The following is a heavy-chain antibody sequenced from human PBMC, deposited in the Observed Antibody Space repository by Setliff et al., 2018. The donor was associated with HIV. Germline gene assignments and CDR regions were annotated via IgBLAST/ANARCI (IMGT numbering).Heavy chain of an antibody. Sequence: PGGSLRLSCAASGFTFSNYWMHWVRQAPGKGPVWVSRIAVDGSSTAYADSVKGRFTISRDNAKSTLYLQMNSLRVEDTAVYYCAREDVTTSGLDIWGQGTMVTVSS. CDR3: AREDVTTSGLDI. V-gene: IGHV3-74*01. D-gene: IGHD4-17*01. J-gene: IGHJ3*02. CDR1: GFTFSNYW. CDR2: IAVDGSST.